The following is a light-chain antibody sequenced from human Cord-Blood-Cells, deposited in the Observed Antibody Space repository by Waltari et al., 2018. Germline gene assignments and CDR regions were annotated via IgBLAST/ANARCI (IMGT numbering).Light chain of an antibody. V-gene: IGKV1-5*03. CDR3: QQYNSSMYT. Sequence: DIQMNQSPSTLSASVGDRVTITCRASQSISSWLAWYQQKPGKAPKLLIYKASSLESGVPSRFSGSGSGTEFTLTISSLQPDDFATYYCQQYNSSMYTFGQGTKLEIK. CDR1: QSISSW. J-gene: IGKJ2*01. CDR2: KAS.